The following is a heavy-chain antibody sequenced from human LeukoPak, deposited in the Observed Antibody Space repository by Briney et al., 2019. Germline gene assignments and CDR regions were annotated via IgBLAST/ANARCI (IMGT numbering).Heavy chain of an antibody. D-gene: IGHD4-17*01. CDR3: ARDLGDYGDYSAFEY. J-gene: IGHJ4*02. CDR2: IVPIFGTA. CDR1: VGAFSSYA. Sequence: GASVKVSCKGSVGAFSSYAISWVRPAPGQGLAWMGGIVPIFGTANYAQKFQRRVTITADESTSTAYMELSSLRSEDTAVYYCARDLGDYGDYSAFEYWGQGTLVTVSS. V-gene: IGHV1-69*13.